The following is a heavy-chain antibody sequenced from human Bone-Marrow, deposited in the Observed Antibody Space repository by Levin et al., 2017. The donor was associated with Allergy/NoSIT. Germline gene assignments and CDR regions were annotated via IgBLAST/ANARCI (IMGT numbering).Heavy chain of an antibody. CDR2: IKQDGSEK. V-gene: IGHV3-7*03. CDR1: GFTFSSYW. Sequence: GGSLRLSCAASGFTFSSYWMSWVRQAPGKGLEWVANIKQDGSEKYYVDSVKGRFTISRDNAKNSLYLQMNSLRAEDTAVYYCAREIETPRRDSSGQQNHKKNNWFDPWGQGTLVTVSS. D-gene: IGHD6-19*01. CDR3: AREIETPRRDSSGQQNHKKNNWFDP. J-gene: IGHJ5*02.